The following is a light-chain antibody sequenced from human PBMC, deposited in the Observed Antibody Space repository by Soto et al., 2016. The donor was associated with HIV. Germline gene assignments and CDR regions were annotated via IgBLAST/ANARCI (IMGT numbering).Light chain of an antibody. Sequence: SYVLTQPPSLSVAPRKTARITCGGNNVGSQSVQWYQQKPGQAPVLVVYDDXDRPSGIPERFSGSNSGNTATLSISRVEAGDEADYYCQVWDASTDLVVFGGGTKLTVL. J-gene: IGLJ2*01. CDR3: QVWDASTDLVV. CDR1: NVGSQS. CDR2: DDX. V-gene: IGLV3-21*03.